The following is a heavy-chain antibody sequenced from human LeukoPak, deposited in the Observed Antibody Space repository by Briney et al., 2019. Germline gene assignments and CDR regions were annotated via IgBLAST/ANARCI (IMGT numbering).Heavy chain of an antibody. CDR3: ARGAFRFR. CDR1: GFTFSSYA. Sequence: GGSLRVSCAASGFTFSSYAMSWVRQAPGQGLEWVSTITSIGGSAYYADSVKGRFTISRDNSTNTLYLQMNSLRADDTAVYYCARGAFRFRWGQGTLVTVSS. J-gene: IGHJ4*02. CDR2: ITSIGGSA. V-gene: IGHV3-23*01.